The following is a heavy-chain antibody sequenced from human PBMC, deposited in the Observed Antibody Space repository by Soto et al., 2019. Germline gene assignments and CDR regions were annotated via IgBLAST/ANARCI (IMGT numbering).Heavy chain of an antibody. D-gene: IGHD1-7*01. V-gene: IGHV1-69*06. CDR3: ARDMTRTVVPYFDF. J-gene: IGHJ4*02. CDR1: GGTFINYV. CDR2: IIPISGAA. Sequence: QVQLVQSGAEVKKPGSSVKVSCKASGGTFINYVVNWVRQAPGQGLEWMGGIIPISGAANYAQKFQGRVTITADKSTSTSYMELSSLRSEDTAVYYCARDMTRTVVPYFDFWGQGTLVTVSS.